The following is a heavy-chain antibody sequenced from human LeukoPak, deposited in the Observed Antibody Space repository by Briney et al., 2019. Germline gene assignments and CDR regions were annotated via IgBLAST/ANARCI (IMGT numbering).Heavy chain of an antibody. CDR3: AKFPGTVTKYYFDY. J-gene: IGHJ4*02. CDR2: ISGSGGST. V-gene: IGHV3-23*01. D-gene: IGHD4-11*01. CDR1: GFTFSSCA. Sequence: PGGSLRLSCAASGFTFSSCAMSWVRRAPGKGLEWVSAISGSGGSTYYADSVKGRFTISRDNSKNTLYLQMNSLRAEDTAVYYCAKFPGTVTKYYFDYWGQGTLVTVSS.